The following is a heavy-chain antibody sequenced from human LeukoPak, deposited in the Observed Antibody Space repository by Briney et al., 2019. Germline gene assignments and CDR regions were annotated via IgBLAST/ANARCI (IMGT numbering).Heavy chain of an antibody. J-gene: IGHJ4*02. CDR3: AGDGSPLAYCGGDCYSPIDY. CDR1: GFTLSSYA. V-gene: IGHV3-48*01. D-gene: IGHD2-21*02. Sequence: GGSLRLSCAASGFTLSSYAMSWVRQAPGKGLEWVSYISSSSSTIYYADSVKGRFTISRDNAKNSLYLQMNSLRAEDTAVYYCAGDGSPLAYCGGDCYSPIDYWGQGTLVTVSS. CDR2: ISSSSSTI.